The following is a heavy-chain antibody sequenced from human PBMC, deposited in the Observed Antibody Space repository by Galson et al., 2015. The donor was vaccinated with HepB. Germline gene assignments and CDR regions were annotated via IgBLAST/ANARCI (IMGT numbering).Heavy chain of an antibody. V-gene: IGHV1-18*01. Sequence: SVKVSCKASGYTFTSYGISWVRQAPGQGLEWMGWISAYNGNTNYAQKLQGRVTMTTDTSTSTAYMELRSLRSDDTAVYYCARLGVSGSSNYYYYMDVWGKGTTVTVSS. CDR1: GYTFTSYG. CDR3: ARLGVSGSSNYYYYMDV. J-gene: IGHJ6*03. CDR2: ISAYNGNT. D-gene: IGHD6-6*01.